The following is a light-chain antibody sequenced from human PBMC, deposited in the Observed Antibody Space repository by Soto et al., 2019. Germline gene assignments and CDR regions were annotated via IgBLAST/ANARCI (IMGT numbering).Light chain of an antibody. CDR3: QQSYSTPYT. V-gene: IGKV1-39*01. Sequence: DIQMTQSPSSLSASVGDTLTITCRASQSISTYLNWYQQKSGKAPKLLIYATSNLLSKVPSTVSGGGSGGEFALTITTLQPEDFATYYCQQSYSTPYTFGQGTKVEIK. J-gene: IGKJ2*01. CDR1: QSISTY. CDR2: ATS.